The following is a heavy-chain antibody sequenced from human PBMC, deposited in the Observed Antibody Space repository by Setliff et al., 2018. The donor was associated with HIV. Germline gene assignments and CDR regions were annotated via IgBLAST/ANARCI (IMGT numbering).Heavy chain of an antibody. J-gene: IGHJ4*02. V-gene: IGHV4-59*01. CDR2: IYYSGST. CDR3: ARDGTEYSSYPIDY. D-gene: IGHD6-6*01. Sequence: SETLSLTCTVSGDSISSYYWSWIRQPPGKGLEWIGYIYYSGSTNYNPSLKSRVTISLDMSKNQFSLRLSSVTAADTAVYYCARDGTEYSSYPIDYWGQGNLVTVSS. CDR1: GDSISSYY.